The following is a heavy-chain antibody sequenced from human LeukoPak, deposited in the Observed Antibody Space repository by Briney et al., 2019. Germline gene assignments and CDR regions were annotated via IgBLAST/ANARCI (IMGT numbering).Heavy chain of an antibody. V-gene: IGHV3-48*03. J-gene: IGHJ4*02. CDR1: GFPVNKYE. CDR3: VRGRLLRSTKYFDS. D-gene: IGHD2-21*02. CDR2: VVGGATST. Sequence: GGSLRLSCAASGFPVNKYEIHWVRQAPGKGLEWISYVVGGATSTNYADSVWGRFTLSRDNAQNSVHLQMNSLRDEDTAVYHCVRGRLLRSTKYFDSCGQGALVTVSS.